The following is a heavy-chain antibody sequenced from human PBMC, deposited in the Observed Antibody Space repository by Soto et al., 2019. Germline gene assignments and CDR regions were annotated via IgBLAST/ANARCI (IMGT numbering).Heavy chain of an antibody. J-gene: IGHJ5*02. CDR1: GFTFSSYW. D-gene: IGHD3-9*01. Sequence: GGSLRLSCAASGFTFSSYWMSWVRQAPGKGLEWVANIKQDGSEKYYVDSVKGRFTISRDNAKNSLYLQMNSLRAEDTAVYYCARDVNRGLRYFDWLSRSSPNWFDPWGQGTLVTVSS. CDR2: IKQDGSEK. V-gene: IGHV3-7*04. CDR3: ARDVNRGLRYFDWLSRSSPNWFDP.